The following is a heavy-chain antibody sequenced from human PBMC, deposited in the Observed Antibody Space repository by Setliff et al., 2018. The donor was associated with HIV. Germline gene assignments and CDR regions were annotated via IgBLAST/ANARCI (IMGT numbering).Heavy chain of an antibody. CDR2: IYPADSES. CDR1: GYNFTTYW. J-gene: IGHJ4*02. V-gene: IGHV5-51*01. Sequence: GESLKISCKGSGYNFTTYWIGWVRQMPGKGLEWMGIIYPADSESRYSPSFQGQVTISADKSITTAYLQWSSLKASDTAFYYCARRGIGKYSSGWFDFWGQGTLVTRSS. D-gene: IGHD6-19*01. CDR3: ARRGIGKYSSGWFDF.